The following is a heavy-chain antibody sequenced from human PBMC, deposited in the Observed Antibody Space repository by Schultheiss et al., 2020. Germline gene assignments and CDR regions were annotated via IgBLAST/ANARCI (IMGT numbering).Heavy chain of an antibody. D-gene: IGHD3-9*01. J-gene: IGHJ4*02. CDR3: ATLRQAIDY. Sequence: GESLKISCAASGVTLSSYSMIWVRQAPGKGLEWVSSISSTGAYIYYADSVKGRFTISRDNAKNSLYLQMNGLRAEDTAVYYCATLRQAIDYWGQGSLVTVS. CDR2: ISSTGAYI. CDR1: GVTLSSYS. V-gene: IGHV3-21*01.